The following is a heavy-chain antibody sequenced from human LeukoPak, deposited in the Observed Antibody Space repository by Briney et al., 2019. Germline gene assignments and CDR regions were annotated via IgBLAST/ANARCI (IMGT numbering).Heavy chain of an antibody. CDR3: ARDREIVGALYAFDI. J-gene: IGHJ3*02. V-gene: IGHV4-34*01. Sequence: SETLSLTCAVYGGSFSGYYWSWIRQPPGKGLEWIGEINHSGSTNYNPSLKSRVTISVDTSKNQFSLKLSSVTAADTAVYYCARDREIVGALYAFDIWGQGTMVTVSS. D-gene: IGHD1-26*01. CDR1: GGSFSGYY. CDR2: INHSGST.